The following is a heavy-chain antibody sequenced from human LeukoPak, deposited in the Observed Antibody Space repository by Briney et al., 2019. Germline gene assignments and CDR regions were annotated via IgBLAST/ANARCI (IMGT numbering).Heavy chain of an antibody. CDR1: GFIFSSYS. J-gene: IGHJ4*02. Sequence: SGGSLRLSCAASGFIFSSYSMNWDRQAPGKGLEWVSSISSSSSYIYYADSVKGRFTISRDNAKNSLYLQMNSLRAEDTAVYYCARDEQDGYNLDYWGQGTLVTVSS. D-gene: IGHD5-24*01. CDR2: ISSSSSYI. CDR3: ARDEQDGYNLDY. V-gene: IGHV3-21*01.